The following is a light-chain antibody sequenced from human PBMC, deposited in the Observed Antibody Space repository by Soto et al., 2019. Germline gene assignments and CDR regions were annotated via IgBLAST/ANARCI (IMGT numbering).Light chain of an antibody. CDR1: SSNIGAGYD. CDR2: DNN. Sequence: QSVLTQPPSVSGAPGQRVTISCTGSSSNIGAGYDVHWYQQHPGAAPKLLIYDNNNRPSGVPDRISGSKSGTSASPAITGLQADDEADYYCQSYDYTLSGSLFGGGTKLTVL. CDR3: QSYDYTLSGSL. J-gene: IGLJ2*01. V-gene: IGLV1-40*01.